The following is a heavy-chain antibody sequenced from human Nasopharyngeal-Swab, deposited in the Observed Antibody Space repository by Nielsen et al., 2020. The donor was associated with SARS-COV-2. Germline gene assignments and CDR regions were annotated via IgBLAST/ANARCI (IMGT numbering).Heavy chain of an antibody. CDR3: AIDRITMVRGVYLDY. CDR2: IWYDGSNK. D-gene: IGHD3-10*01. CDR1: GFTFSRYG. V-gene: IGHV3-30*02. J-gene: IGHJ4*02. Sequence: GESLKISCAASGFTFSRYGMHWVRQAPGKGLEWVAVIWYDGSNKYYADSVKGRLTISRDNSKNTLYLQMNSLRAEDTAVYYCAIDRITMVRGVYLDYWGQGTLVTVSS.